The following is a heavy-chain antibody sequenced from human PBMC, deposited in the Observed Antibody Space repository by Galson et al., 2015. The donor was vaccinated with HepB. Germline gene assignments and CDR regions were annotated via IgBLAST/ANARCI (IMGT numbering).Heavy chain of an antibody. CDR1: GYTFTNYY. CDR2: INPSGGST. CDR3: VAGRGPGFDP. J-gene: IGHJ5*02. V-gene: IGHV1-46*01. Sequence: SVKVSCKASGYTFTNYYVHWVRQAPGQGLEWMGRINPSGGSTSYPQKFQGRVTMTRDTSTSTVYMELSSLRSEDTAVYYCVAGRGPGFDPWGQGTLVTVSS. D-gene: IGHD3-10*01.